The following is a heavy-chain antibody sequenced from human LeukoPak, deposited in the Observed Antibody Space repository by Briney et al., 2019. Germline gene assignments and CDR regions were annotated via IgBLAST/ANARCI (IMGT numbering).Heavy chain of an antibody. Sequence: ASVKVSCKASGYTFTSYAMHWVRQAPGQRLEWMGWINAGNGNTKYSQKFQGRVTITRDTSASTAYMEPSSLRSEDTAVYYCARDGFYCSGGSCYSTYFDYWGQGTLVTVSS. V-gene: IGHV1-3*01. CDR3: ARDGFYCSGGSCYSTYFDY. J-gene: IGHJ4*02. CDR2: INAGNGNT. CDR1: GYTFTSYA. D-gene: IGHD2-15*01.